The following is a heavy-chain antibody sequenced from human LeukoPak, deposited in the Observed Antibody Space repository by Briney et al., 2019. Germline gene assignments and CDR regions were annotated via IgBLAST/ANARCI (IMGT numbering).Heavy chain of an antibody. V-gene: IGHV4-31*03. CDR2: IYYTGRT. CDR3: ARGSVLPTVGAFDI. Sequence: SQTLSLTCSVSGGSISSSAYHWSWFRQHPGKGLEWIGYIYYTGRTYYSPSLKSRVTISLDTSKNQFSLKLSSVTAADTAVYYCARGSVLPTVGAFDIWGQGTMVTVSS. J-gene: IGHJ3*02. CDR1: GGSISSSAYH. D-gene: IGHD4-23*01.